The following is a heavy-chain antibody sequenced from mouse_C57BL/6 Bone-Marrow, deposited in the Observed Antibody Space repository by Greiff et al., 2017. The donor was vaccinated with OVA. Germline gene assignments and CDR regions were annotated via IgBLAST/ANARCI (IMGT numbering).Heavy chain of an antibody. Sequence: QVQLQQSGAELVRPGASVTLSCKASGYTFTDYEMHWVKQTPVHGLELIGAIDPETGGTAYNQKFKGKAILTADKSSSTAYMELRSLTSEDSAVYYCIYYSNSFDYWGQGTTLTVSS. D-gene: IGHD2-5*01. V-gene: IGHV1-15*01. CDR3: IYYSNSFDY. CDR2: IDPETGGT. J-gene: IGHJ2*01. CDR1: GYTFTDYE.